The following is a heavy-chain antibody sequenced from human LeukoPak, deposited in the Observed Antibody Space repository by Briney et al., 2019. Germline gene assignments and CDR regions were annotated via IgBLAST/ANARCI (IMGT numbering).Heavy chain of an antibody. D-gene: IGHD1-26*01. Sequence: PVGSLGLSRPASGFTLNSNYMSRVRQAPGQGLEWVSVIYSGCSTYYPDSAKARFTISRVNTKNTLYLQMNSLRAEDTAVYYCASSAVGADFDYWGQGTLVTVSS. V-gene: IGHV3-53*01. CDR3: ASSAVGADFDY. CDR1: GFTLNSNY. J-gene: IGHJ4*02. CDR2: IYSGCST.